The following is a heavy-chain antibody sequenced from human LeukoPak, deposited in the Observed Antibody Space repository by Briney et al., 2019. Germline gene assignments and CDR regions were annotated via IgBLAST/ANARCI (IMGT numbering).Heavy chain of an antibody. V-gene: IGHV1-2*02. CDR1: GYTFTGYY. D-gene: IGHD1-26*01. Sequence: ASVKVSCKASGYTFTGYYMHWVRHAPGQGLGWMGWINTNSGGTNNAQTFKGRVTMTRATSISTAYMELSRLRPDDTAVYYCAREEKGSGRYFDLGRRGTLVSV. CDR3: AREEKGSGRYFDL. CDR2: INTNSGGT. J-gene: IGHJ2*01.